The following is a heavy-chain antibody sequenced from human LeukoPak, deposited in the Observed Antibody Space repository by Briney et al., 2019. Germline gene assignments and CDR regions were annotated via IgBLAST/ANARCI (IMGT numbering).Heavy chain of an antibody. D-gene: IGHD3-22*01. CDR1: GFTFSSYG. J-gene: IGHJ4*02. V-gene: IGHV3-23*01. CDR2: LSGSGGRT. CDR3: APGRDSSGYLAFDY. Sequence: GGSLRLSCAASGFTFSSYGMSWVRQAPGKGLEWVSALSGSGGRTYYAESVEGRFTISRDNSKNTLFLQMNSLRADDTAIYYCAPGRDSSGYLAFDYWGQGTLVTVSS.